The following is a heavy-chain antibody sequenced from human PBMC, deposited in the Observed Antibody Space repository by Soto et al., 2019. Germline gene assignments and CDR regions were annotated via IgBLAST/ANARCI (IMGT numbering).Heavy chain of an antibody. V-gene: IGHV4-59*08. CDR2: IYYTGTT. J-gene: IGHJ4*01. CDR1: GSPISSYY. Sequence: PSETLSLTCNVSGSPISSYYWGWFRQPPGQGLEWVGYIYYTGTTSYNPSLRSRVAISVDASKSQFSLDLRSVTAADTAVYFCARPGGRYQAFDYWGHGALVTVSS. CDR3: ARPGGRYQAFDY. D-gene: IGHD2-15*01.